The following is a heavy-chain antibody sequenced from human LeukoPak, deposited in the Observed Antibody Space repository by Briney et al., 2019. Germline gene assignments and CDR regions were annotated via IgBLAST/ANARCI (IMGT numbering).Heavy chain of an antibody. CDR2: IYYSGST. CDR1: GGSISSSSHY. CDR3: ARYLKYSYDAFDI. Sequence: SETLSLTCTVSGGSISSSSHYWGWIRQPPGQGLEWIGSIYYSGSTYYNPSLKSRVTISVDTSKNQFSLKLSSVTAADTAVYYCARYLKYSYDAFDIWGQGTMVTVSS. D-gene: IGHD2/OR15-2a*01. J-gene: IGHJ3*02. V-gene: IGHV4-39*01.